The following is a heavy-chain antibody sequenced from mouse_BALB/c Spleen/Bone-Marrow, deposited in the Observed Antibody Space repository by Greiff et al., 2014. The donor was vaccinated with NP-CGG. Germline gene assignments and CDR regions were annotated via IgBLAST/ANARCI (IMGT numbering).Heavy chain of an antibody. CDR1: GYTFTSYW. V-gene: IGHV1S22*01. Sequence: LQQSGSELVRPGASVKLSCKASGYTFTSYWMHWVKQRPGQGLEWIGNIYPGSGSTNYDEKFKSKATLTVDTSSSTAYMRLSSLTSEDSAVYYCTRGGVYYAYDGAWFAYWGQGTLVTVSA. CDR3: TRGGVYYAYDGAWFAY. CDR2: IYPGSGST. D-gene: IGHD2-2*01. J-gene: IGHJ3*01.